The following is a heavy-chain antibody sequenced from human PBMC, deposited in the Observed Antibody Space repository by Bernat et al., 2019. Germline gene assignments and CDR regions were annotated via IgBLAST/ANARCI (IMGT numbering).Heavy chain of an antibody. CDR3: ARDDYYDSSGYKPLDY. D-gene: IGHD3-22*01. J-gene: IGHJ4*02. CDR1: GGSISSSNW. V-gene: IGHV4-4*02. Sequence: QVQLQESGPGLVKPSGTPSLTCAVSGGSISSSNWWSWVRQPPGKGVEWIGEIYHSGSTNYNPSLKSRGTISVDKSKDQFSLKRSSVTAADTAVYYCARDDYYDSSGYKPLDYWGQGTLVTVSS. CDR2: IYHSGST.